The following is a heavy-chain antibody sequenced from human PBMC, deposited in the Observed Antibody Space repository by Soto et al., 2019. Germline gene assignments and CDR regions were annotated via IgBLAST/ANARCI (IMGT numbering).Heavy chain of an antibody. CDR1: GGTFSSYA. J-gene: IGHJ6*02. CDR2: IIPIFGTA. V-gene: IGHV1-69*13. D-gene: IGHD3-10*01. CDR3: ARDPGGTMVRGVIIRPSHYYYYGMDV. Sequence: SVKVSFKASGGTFSSYAISWLRQAPGQGLEWMGGIIPIFGTANYAQKFQGRVTITADESTSTAYMELSSLRSEDTAVYYCARDPGGTMVRGVIIRPSHYYYYGMDVWGQGTTVTVSS.